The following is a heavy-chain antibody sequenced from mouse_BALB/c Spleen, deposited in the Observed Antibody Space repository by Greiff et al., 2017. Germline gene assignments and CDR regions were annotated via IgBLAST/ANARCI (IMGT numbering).Heavy chain of an antibody. J-gene: IGHJ4*01. D-gene: IGHD4-1*01. Sequence: VMLVESGGGLVQPGGSLKLSCAASGFTFSSYGMSWVRQTPDKRLELVATINSNGGSTYYPDSVKGRFTISRDNAKNTLYLQMSSLKSEDTAMYYCATNWVLYAMDYWGQGTSVTVSS. CDR2: INSNGGST. V-gene: IGHV5-6-3*01. CDR1: GFTFSSYG. CDR3: ATNWVLYAMDY.